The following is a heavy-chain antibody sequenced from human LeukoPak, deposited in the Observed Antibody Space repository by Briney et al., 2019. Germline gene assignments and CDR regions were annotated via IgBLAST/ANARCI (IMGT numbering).Heavy chain of an antibody. CDR2: INHSGST. Sequence: SETLSLTCAVYGGSFSGYYWSWIRQPPGKGLEWIGEINHSGSTNYNPSLKSRVTISVDTSKNQFSLKLSSVTAADTDVYYCARDRGGYTYSHDYWGQGTLVTVSS. V-gene: IGHV4-34*01. CDR3: ARDRGGYTYSHDY. CDR1: GGSFSGYY. J-gene: IGHJ4*02. D-gene: IGHD5-18*01.